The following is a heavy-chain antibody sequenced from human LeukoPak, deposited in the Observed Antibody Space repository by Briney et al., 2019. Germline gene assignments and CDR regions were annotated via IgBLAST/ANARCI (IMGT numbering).Heavy chain of an antibody. J-gene: IGHJ3*02. D-gene: IGHD5-12*01. Sequence: PGGSLRXSCXVSGFMFSKTWMTXXRQAPXKGXXXXXXXXXNEDKKNYEXSVRGRXXXXXXNARSSLYLQMNSLGVEDXXVYYCARDSNPSSGDIFYDSFDMWGQGTMVTVSP. V-gene: IGHV3-7*01. CDR3: ARDSNPSSGDIFYDSFDM. CDR1: GFMFSKTW. CDR2: XXXNEDKK.